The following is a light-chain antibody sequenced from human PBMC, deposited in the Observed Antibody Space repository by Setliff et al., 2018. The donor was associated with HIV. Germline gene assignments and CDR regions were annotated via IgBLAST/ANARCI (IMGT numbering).Light chain of an antibody. V-gene: IGLV2-23*02. Sequence: QSVLTQPASVSGSPGQSITISCTGTSSDVGSYNLVSWYQQHPGKAPKLMIYEVSKRPERVSDRLSGSKSGNTASLTISGLRAEDEATYYCCSYTSSTTYVFGTGTKGTVL. CDR2: EVS. J-gene: IGLJ1*01. CDR1: SSDVGSYNL. CDR3: CSYTSSTTYV.